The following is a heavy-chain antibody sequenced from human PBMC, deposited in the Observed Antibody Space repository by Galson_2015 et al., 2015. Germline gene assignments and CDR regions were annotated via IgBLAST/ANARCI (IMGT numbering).Heavy chain of an antibody. Sequence: SLRLSCAASGFTFGDYAMHWVRQAPGKGLEWVSGISWNGRSIGYEDSVKGRFTISRDNAKNSLYLQMNSLRAEDTAFYYCAKAQYCSGGVCYTFDHWGQGTLVTVSS. J-gene: IGHJ4*02. CDR2: ISWNGRSI. D-gene: IGHD2-8*02. CDR1: GFTFGDYA. CDR3: AKAQYCSGGVCYTFDH. V-gene: IGHV3-9*01.